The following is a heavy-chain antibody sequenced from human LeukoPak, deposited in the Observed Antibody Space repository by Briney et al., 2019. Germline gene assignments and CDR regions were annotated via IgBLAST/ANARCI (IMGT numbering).Heavy chain of an antibody. V-gene: IGHV5-51*01. Sequence: GESLKISCKGSGYRFSIYWIAWVRKMPGKGREWMGIIYPGDSVIRYRPSFQAQVTISADKSLSTAFLQWSSLKASDTAMYYCATSLGGYYGYCDYWGQGTLVTVSS. D-gene: IGHD1-26*01. CDR3: ATSLGGYYGYCDY. CDR2: IYPGDSVI. CDR1: GYRFSIYW. J-gene: IGHJ4*02.